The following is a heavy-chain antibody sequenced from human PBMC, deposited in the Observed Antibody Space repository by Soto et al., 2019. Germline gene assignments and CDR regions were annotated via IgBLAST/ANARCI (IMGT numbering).Heavy chain of an antibody. Sequence: ASVKVSCKASGFIFSSSAVQWVRQARGQPLEWIGWINADNGNTKYAQKFQGRVTLTRDTSASTAYMELRSLRSNDTAVYYCAMVDVYVTPSPQDVWGQGTTVTVSS. CDR1: GFIFSSSA. V-gene: IGHV1-3*01. CDR3: AMVDVYVTPSPQDV. CDR2: INADNGNT. D-gene: IGHD3-16*01. J-gene: IGHJ6*02.